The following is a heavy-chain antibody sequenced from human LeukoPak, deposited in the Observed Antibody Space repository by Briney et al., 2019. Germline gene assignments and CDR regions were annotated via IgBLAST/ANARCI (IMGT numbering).Heavy chain of an antibody. D-gene: IGHD2-21*01. V-gene: IGHV3-33*01. CDR2: IWYDGHNK. CDR3: AREWGLIAVAGGPGY. CDR1: GFSFSKYG. Sequence: GGSLRLSCVASGFSFSKYGMHWVRQAPGKGLQWLAIIWYDGHNKYYADSVKGRFTISRDNSKNTLFLGMNDLKAEDTAVYYCAREWGLIAVAGGPGYWGQGTLVTVSS. J-gene: IGHJ4*02.